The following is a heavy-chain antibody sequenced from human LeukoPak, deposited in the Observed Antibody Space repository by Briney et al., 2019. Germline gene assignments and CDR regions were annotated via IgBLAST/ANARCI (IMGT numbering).Heavy chain of an antibody. V-gene: IGHV1-2*02. CDR2: INPNSGGT. CDR1: GYTFTGYY. J-gene: IGHJ4*02. Sequence: ASVKASCKASGYTFTGYYMHWVRQAPGQGLEWMGWINPNSGGTNYAQKFQGRVTMTRDTSISTAYMELSRLRSDDTAVYYCARASEAYCGGDCYSYPGDYWGQGTLVTVSS. CDR3: ARASEAYCGGDCYSYPGDY. D-gene: IGHD2-21*01.